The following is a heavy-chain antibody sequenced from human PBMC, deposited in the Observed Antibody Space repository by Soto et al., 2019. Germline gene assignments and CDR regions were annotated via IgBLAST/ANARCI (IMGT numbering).Heavy chain of an antibody. D-gene: IGHD6-19*01. Sequence: SVKVSCTASGGTFSSYAITWVRQAPGQGLEWMGVIIPIFGTANYAQKFQARVTITADESTSTAYMELSSLRSDDTAVYYCARDFWALGSSGWYRYYYYGMDVWGHGTTVTVSS. CDR2: IIPIFGTA. CDR1: GGTFSSYA. V-gene: IGHV1-69*13. CDR3: ARDFWALGSSGWYRYYYYGMDV. J-gene: IGHJ6*02.